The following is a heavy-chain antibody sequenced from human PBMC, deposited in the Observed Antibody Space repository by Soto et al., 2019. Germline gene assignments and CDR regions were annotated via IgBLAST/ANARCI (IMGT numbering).Heavy chain of an antibody. V-gene: IGHV3-23*01. CDR1: GFSFTTYA. CDR3: AKDRSGWINAFDI. Sequence: GSLRLSCAASGFSFTTYAMNWVRQAPGKGLEWVSGISGSGGSTYYADSVKGRFTISRDNSKNTLYLQMNSLRAEDTAVYYCAKDRSGWINAFDIWGQGTMVTVSS. D-gene: IGHD6-19*01. CDR2: ISGSGGST. J-gene: IGHJ3*02.